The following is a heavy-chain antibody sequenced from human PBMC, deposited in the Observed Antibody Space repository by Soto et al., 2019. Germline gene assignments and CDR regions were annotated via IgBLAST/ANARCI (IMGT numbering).Heavy chain of an antibody. CDR2: IIPIFGTA. CDR1: GGTFSSYA. Sequence: EASVKVSCKASGGTFSSYAISWVRQAPGQGLEWMGGIIPIFGTANYAQKFQGRVTITADKSTSTAYMELSSLRSEDTAVYYCARTPLYYYDSSGYYYVDYWGQGTLVTVSS. J-gene: IGHJ4*02. CDR3: ARTPLYYYDSSGYYYVDY. D-gene: IGHD3-22*01. V-gene: IGHV1-69*06.